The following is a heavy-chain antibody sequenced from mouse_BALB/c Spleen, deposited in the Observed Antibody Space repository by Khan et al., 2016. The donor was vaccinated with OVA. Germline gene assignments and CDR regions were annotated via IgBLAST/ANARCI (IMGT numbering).Heavy chain of an antibody. CDR1: GYTFTDYS. CDR3: AREWASWFPY. Sequence: QVRLQQSGAELARPGASVTLSCKASGYTFTDYSINWMRQRTGQGLEWIGEIYPGSDNTNYNEKFKGKATLTADKSSSTAYMQLSSLTSEDSAVYFCAREWASWFPYWGQGTLVTVSA. CDR2: IYPGSDNT. J-gene: IGHJ3*01. V-gene: IGHV1-77*01.